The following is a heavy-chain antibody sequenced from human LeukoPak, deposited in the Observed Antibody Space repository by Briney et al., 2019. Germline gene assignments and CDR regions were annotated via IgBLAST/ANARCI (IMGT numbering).Heavy chain of an antibody. V-gene: IGHV1-69*06. CDR3: ARGDSSSWTEYYFDY. Sequence: ASVKVSCKASGYTFTSYGISWVRQAPGQGLEWMGGIIPIFGTANYAQKFQGRVTITADKSTSTAYMELSSLRSEDTAVYYCARGDSSSWTEYYFDYWGQGTLVTVSS. CDR1: GYTFTSYG. J-gene: IGHJ4*02. CDR2: IIPIFGTA. D-gene: IGHD6-13*01.